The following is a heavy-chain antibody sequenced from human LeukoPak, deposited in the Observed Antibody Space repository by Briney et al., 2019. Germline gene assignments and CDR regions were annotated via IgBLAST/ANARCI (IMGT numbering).Heavy chain of an antibody. D-gene: IGHD1-26*01. CDR3: ARDGTFNWFDP. Sequence: PSETLSLTCDVYGGSFSGYYWSWIRQPPGKGLEWIGEINHSGSTNYNPSLKSRVTISVDTSKNQFSLKLSSVTAADTAVYYCARDGTFNWFDPWGQGTLVTVSS. CDR1: GGSFSGYY. V-gene: IGHV4-34*01. J-gene: IGHJ5*02. CDR2: INHSGST.